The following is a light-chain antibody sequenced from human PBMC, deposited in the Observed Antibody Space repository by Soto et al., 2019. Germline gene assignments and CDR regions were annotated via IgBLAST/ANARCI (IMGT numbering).Light chain of an antibody. CDR2: GAS. V-gene: IGKV3-20*01. J-gene: IGKJ1*01. CDR1: QSVSSN. Sequence: EVVMTQSPATVSVSPGERATLSCRASQSVSSNLAWYQQKPGQAPRLLIYGASTRATGTPDRFSGSGSGTDFSLTISRLEAEDFAVYYCQQYGSSPRTFGQGTKVDIK. CDR3: QQYGSSPRT.